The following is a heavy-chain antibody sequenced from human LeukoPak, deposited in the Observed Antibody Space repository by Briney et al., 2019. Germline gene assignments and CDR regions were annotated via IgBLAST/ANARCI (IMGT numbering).Heavy chain of an antibody. CDR2: ISSGGTYE. D-gene: IGHD5-18*01. CDR3: ASGGDVDTAMVERH. J-gene: IGHJ4*02. V-gene: IGHV3-30*07. CDR1: GFTFSNYA. Sequence: PGESLRLSCAASGFTFSNYAMHWVRQAPGKGLEWVSLISSGGTYEYYADSVKGRFTISRDNAKNSLYLQMNSLRAEDTAVYYCASGGDVDTAMVERHWGQGTLVTVSS.